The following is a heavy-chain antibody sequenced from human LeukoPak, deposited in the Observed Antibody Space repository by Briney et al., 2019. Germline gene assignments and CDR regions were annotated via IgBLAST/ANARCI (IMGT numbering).Heavy chain of an antibody. J-gene: IGHJ4*02. CDR2: ISGSGGST. D-gene: IGHD5-18*01. V-gene: IGHV3-23*01. CDR1: GFTFSSYA. Sequence: GGSLRLSCAASGFTFSSYAMSWVRQAPGKGLEWVSVISGSGGSTSYADSVKGRFTISRDNSMNTLYLQMNSLRAEDTAVYYCARDDRIQTRRYSYNYWGQGTLVTVSS. CDR3: ARDDRIQTRRYSYNY.